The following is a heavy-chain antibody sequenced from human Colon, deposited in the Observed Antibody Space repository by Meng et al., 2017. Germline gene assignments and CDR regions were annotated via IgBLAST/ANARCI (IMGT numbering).Heavy chain of an antibody. CDR1: GESSGNYF. D-gene: IGHD4-17*01. CDR3: ATGLRHGDWFDP. V-gene: IGHV4-34*01. J-gene: IGHJ5*02. Sequence: QVQLQQGGAGLLKPPETLSLTCAVYGESSGNYFWNWIRQTPGKGLEWIGEINHGGSTNYNPSLKSRVTISLDMSKNQFSLNLTSVTAADTAVYYCATGLRHGDWFDPWGPGTLVTVSS. CDR2: INHGGST.